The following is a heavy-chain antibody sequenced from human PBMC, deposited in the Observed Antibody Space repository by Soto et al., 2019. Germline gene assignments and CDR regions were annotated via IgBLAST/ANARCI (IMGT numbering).Heavy chain of an antibody. Sequence: SETLSLTCAVYGGSFSGYYWSWIRQPPGKGLEWIGEINHSGSTNYNPSLKSRVTISVDTSKNQFSLKLSSVTAADTAVYYCARVLGDIVVVVAATQAFDIWGQGTMVTVSS. CDR2: INHSGST. D-gene: IGHD2-15*01. J-gene: IGHJ3*02. V-gene: IGHV4-34*01. CDR1: GGSFSGYY. CDR3: ARVLGDIVVVVAATQAFDI.